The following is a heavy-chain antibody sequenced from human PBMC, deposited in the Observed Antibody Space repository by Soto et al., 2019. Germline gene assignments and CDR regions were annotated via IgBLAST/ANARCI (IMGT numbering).Heavy chain of an antibody. V-gene: IGHV1-69*13. CDR3: ARGSGWYYYYYGMDV. J-gene: IGHJ6*02. CDR1: GGTFSSYA. Sequence: ASVKVSCKASGGTFSSYAISWVRQAPGQGLEWMGGIIPIFGTANYAQKFQGRVTITADESTSTAYMELSSLRSEDTAVYYCARGSGWYYYYYGMDVWGQGTTVTVSS. CDR2: IIPIFGTA. D-gene: IGHD6-19*01.